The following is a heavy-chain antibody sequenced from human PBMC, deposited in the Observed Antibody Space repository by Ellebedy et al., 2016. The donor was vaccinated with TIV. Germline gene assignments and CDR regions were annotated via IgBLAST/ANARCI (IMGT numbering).Heavy chain of an antibody. V-gene: IGHV4-59*02. CDR2: IYYGGTT. CDR1: GASVKNDY. D-gene: IGHD1-26*01. CDR3: ARELGGIDWEPLGY. Sequence: MPGGSLRLSCDVSGASVKNDYWSWVRQPPMKGLEWNGYIYYGGTTSYNPSLGNRVTMSLDTSKNQFSLKVASVTAADTAVYYCARELGGIDWEPLGYWGQGALVIVSS. J-gene: IGHJ4*02.